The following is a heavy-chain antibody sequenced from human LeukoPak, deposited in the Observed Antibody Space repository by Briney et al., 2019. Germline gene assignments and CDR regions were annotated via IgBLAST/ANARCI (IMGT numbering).Heavy chain of an antibody. CDR2: IYTSGST. V-gene: IGHV4-39*07. D-gene: IGHD2/OR15-2a*01. CDR3: ARDLSRPRLYYYYYMDV. CDR1: GGSISSSSYY. J-gene: IGHJ6*03. Sequence: SETLSLTCTVSGGSISSSSYYWGWIRQPPGKGLEWIGRIYTSGSTNYNPSLKSRVTMSVDTSKNQFSLKLSSVTAADTAVYYCARDLSRPRLYYYYYMDVWGKGTTVTVSS.